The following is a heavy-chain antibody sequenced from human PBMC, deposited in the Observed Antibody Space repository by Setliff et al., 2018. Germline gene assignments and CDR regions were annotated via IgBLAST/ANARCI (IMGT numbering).Heavy chain of an antibody. D-gene: IGHD1-20*01. Sequence: ASVKVSCKASGYRFSTYGISWVRQAPGQGLEWMAWVSDNNGNTNYAKSFQGRVTMNTDTSTSTAYMELGSLTSDDTAVYYCAKGGNITRETYYYYGMDVWGQGTTVTVSS. CDR2: VSDNNGNT. CDR1: GYRFSTYG. CDR3: AKGGNITRETYYYYGMDV. J-gene: IGHJ6*02. V-gene: IGHV1-18*01.